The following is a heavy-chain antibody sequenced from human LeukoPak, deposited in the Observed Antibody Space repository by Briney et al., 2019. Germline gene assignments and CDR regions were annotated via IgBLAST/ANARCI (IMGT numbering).Heavy chain of an antibody. CDR3: ARQTGSGLFILP. Sequence: SETLSLTCTVSGGSISSSSYYWGWVRQPPGKGLEWIGSIYYSGSTYYNASLKSQVSISIDTSKNQFSLRLTSVTAADTAVYYCARQTGSGLFILPGGQGTLVTASS. J-gene: IGHJ4*02. CDR1: GGSISSSSYY. CDR2: IYYSGST. V-gene: IGHV4-39*01. D-gene: IGHD3/OR15-3a*01.